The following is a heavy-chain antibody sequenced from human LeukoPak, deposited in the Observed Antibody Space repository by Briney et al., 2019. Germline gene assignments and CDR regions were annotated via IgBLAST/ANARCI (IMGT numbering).Heavy chain of an antibody. CDR1: GFTVSSNY. CDR3: ARVPSTRYCSGGSCYSRWYYFDY. CDR2: IYSGGST. D-gene: IGHD2-15*01. J-gene: IGHJ4*02. Sequence: GGSLRLSCAASGFTVSSNYMSWVRQAPGKGLEWVSVIYSGGSTYYADSVKGRFIISRDNSKNTLYLQMNSLRAEDTAVYYCARVPSTRYCSGGSCYSRWYYFDYWGQGTLVTVSS. V-gene: IGHV3-53*01.